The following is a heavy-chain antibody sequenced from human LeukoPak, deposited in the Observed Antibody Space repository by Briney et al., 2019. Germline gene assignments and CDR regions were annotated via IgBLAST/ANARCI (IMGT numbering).Heavy chain of an antibody. J-gene: IGHJ3*02. D-gene: IGHD5-12*01. Sequence: SQTLLLTCAISGDSVSRNDAGWSWIRQSPSRGLEWLARTYYRSKWYKDDAGSVKSRIIINADTAKNQFSLQLNSVTPEDTAVYYCARDPGLDIVATINDAFDIWGQGTMVTVSS. CDR3: ARDPGLDIVATINDAFDI. CDR2: TYYRSKWYK. CDR1: GDSVSRNDAG. V-gene: IGHV6-1*01.